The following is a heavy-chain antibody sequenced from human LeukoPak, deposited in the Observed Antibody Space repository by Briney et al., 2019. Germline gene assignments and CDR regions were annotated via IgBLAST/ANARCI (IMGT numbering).Heavy chain of an antibody. D-gene: IGHD3-3*01. CDR1: GFTFSGSA. CDR3: TSHYDFWSGHYYYYYYMDV. CDR2: IRSKANSYAT. J-gene: IGHJ6*03. V-gene: IGHV3-73*01. Sequence: PGGSLRLSCAASGFTFSGSAMHWVRQASGKGLEWVGRIRSKANSYATAYAASVKGRFTISRDDSKNTAYLQMNSLKTEDTAVYYCTSHYDFWSGHYYYYYYMDVWGKGTTVTVSS.